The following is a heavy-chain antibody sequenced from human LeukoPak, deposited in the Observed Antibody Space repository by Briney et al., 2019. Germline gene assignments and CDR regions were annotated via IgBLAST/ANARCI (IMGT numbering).Heavy chain of an antibody. Sequence: PSETLSLTCTVSGGSISSSSYYWGWIRQPPGEGLEWIGSIYYSGSTYYNPSLKSRVTISVDTSKNQFSLKLSSVTAADTAVYYCARDSTEYYYDSSGYDAFDIWGQGTMVTVSS. CDR3: ARDSTEYYYDSSGYDAFDI. D-gene: IGHD3-22*01. J-gene: IGHJ3*02. V-gene: IGHV4-39*01. CDR2: IYYSGST. CDR1: GGSISSSSYY.